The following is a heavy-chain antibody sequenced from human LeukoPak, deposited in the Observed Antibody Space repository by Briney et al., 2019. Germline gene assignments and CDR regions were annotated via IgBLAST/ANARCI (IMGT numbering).Heavy chain of an antibody. V-gene: IGHV3-21*01. CDR3: ARHIYYDSSGYYPPYFDY. Sequence: TGGSLRLSCAASGFTFSSYSMNWVRQAPGKGLEWVSSISSSSSYIYYADSVKGRFTISRDNAKNSLYLQMNCLRAEDTAVYYCARHIYYDSSGYYPPYFDYWGQGTLVTVSS. CDR2: ISSSSSYI. J-gene: IGHJ4*02. CDR1: GFTFSSYS. D-gene: IGHD3-22*01.